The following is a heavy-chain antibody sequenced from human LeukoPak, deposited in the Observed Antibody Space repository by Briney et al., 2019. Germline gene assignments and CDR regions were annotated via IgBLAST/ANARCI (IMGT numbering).Heavy chain of an antibody. CDR2: ISGSGGST. D-gene: IGHD3-16*02. J-gene: IGHJ4*02. CDR3: AKGPKAAPYDYVWGSYRYTGRFDY. V-gene: IGHV3-23*01. Sequence: GGSLRLSCAASGFTFSSYAMSWVRQAPGKGLEWVSAISGSGGSTYYADSVKGRFTISRDNSKNTLYLQMNSLRAEDTAVYYCAKGPKAAPYDYVWGSYRYTGRFDYWGQGTLVTVSS. CDR1: GFTFSSYA.